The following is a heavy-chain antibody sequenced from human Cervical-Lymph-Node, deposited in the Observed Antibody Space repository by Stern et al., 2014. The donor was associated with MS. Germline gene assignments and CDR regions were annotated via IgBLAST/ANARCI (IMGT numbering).Heavy chain of an antibody. CDR2: ISPYNVTT. D-gene: IGHD2-15*01. CDR1: GYTFTSYG. J-gene: IGHJ3*02. V-gene: IGHV1-18*01. CDR3: ARGLLGSENAFDI. Sequence: QVQLVQSGAEVKKPGASGKVSCKASGYTFTSYGISWVRQAPGQGLEWMGRISPYNVTTSYYQKLQGRVTMTPATSTSTAYMELRSLRSDDTAVYYCARGLLGSENAFDIWGQGTMVTVSS.